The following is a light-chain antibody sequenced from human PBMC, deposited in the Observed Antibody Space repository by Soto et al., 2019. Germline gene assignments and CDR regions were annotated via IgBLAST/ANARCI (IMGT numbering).Light chain of an antibody. V-gene: IGLV2-14*01. CDR2: DVS. CDR3: SSYTGSSKV. CDR1: SSDVGGYNY. Sequence: QSVLTQPASVSGSPGQSITISCTGTSSDVGGYNYVSWYQQHPGKAPKLMIYDVSNRPSGVSNRFSGSKSGNTASLTISGLQAEDEADYYCSSYTGSSKVFVTGTKVTVL. J-gene: IGLJ1*01.